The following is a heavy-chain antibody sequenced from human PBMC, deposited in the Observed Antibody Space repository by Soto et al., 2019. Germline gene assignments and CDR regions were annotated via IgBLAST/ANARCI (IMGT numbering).Heavy chain of an antibody. J-gene: IGHJ2*01. Sequence: PGKGLEWVSVIYSGGSTYYADSVKGRFTISRDNSKNTLYLQMNSLRAEDTAVYFFFSSRRRHTRSLHGLGIPAEPLSDL. CDR3: FSSRRRHTRSLHGLGIPAEPLSDL. V-gene: IGHV3-66*01. D-gene: IGHD2-15*01. CDR2: IYSGGST.